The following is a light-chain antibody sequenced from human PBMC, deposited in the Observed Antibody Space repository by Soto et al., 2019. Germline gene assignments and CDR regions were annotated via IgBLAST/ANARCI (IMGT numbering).Light chain of an antibody. CDR2: KVS. V-gene: IGKV2-30*01. CDR3: MQGALWPPA. Sequence: DVVMTQSPLSLPVTLGQPASISCRSSQSLIYSDGNTYLSWFQQRPGQSPRRLIYKVSNRDSGVPDRFSGSGSGTDFTLKISRVETEDVGIYYCMQGALWPPAFGGGTKVEI. CDR1: QSLIYSDGNTY. J-gene: IGKJ4*01.